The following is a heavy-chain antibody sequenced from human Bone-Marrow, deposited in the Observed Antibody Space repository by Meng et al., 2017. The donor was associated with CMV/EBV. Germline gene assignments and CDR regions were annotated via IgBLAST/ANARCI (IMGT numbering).Heavy chain of an antibody. CDR3: ARAQRITNFGVIPTSNYNWFDP. D-gene: IGHD3-3*01. J-gene: IGHJ5*02. Sequence: GSLRLSCAVYGGSFSGYYWNWIRQPPGKGLEWIGEINHSGSTNYNPSLKRRVTVSVDTSKNQFFLRVSSVTAADTAVYYCARAQRITNFGVIPTSNYNWFDPWGQGTLVTVS. V-gene: IGHV4-34*01. CDR1: GGSFSGYY. CDR2: INHSGST.